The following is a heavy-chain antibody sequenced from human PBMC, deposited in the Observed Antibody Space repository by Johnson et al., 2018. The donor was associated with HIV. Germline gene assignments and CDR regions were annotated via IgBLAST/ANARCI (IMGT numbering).Heavy chain of an antibody. CDR3: ARLPSGYNRDSFNI. CDR1: GFTFSSYA. Sequence: VQLVESGGGVVQPGRSLRLSCAASGFTFSSYAMHWVRQAPGKGLEWVSGISWNSGSIGYADSVKGRFTISRDNAKNSLYLQMNSLRAEDTATYYCARLPSGYNRDSFNIWGQGTMVTVSS. J-gene: IGHJ3*02. CDR2: ISWNSGSI. V-gene: IGHV3-9*01. D-gene: IGHD5-18*01.